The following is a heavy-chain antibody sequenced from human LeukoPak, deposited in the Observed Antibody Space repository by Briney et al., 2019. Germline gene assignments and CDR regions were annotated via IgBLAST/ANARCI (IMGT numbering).Heavy chain of an antibody. CDR1: GGSISSSSYY. Sequence: SETLSLTCTVSGGSISSSSYYWGWIRQPPGKGLEWIGSIYYSGSTYYNPSLKSRVTISVDTSMNQFSLKLSSVTAADTAVYYCARLAGGGVVTPGVFDYWGQGTLVTVSS. V-gene: IGHV4-39*01. CDR2: IYYSGST. CDR3: ARLAGGGVVTPGVFDY. J-gene: IGHJ4*02. D-gene: IGHD4-23*01.